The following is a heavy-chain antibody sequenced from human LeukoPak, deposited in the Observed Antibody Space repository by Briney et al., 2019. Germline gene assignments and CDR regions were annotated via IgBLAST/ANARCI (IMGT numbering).Heavy chain of an antibody. CDR3: ARDLDYAFDY. D-gene: IGHD4-17*01. CDR1: GGSISSGDYY. V-gene: IGHV4-30-4*01. Sequence: SETLSLTCTVSGGSISSGDYYWSWIRQPPGKGLEWIGYIYYSGSTYYNPSLKSRVTISVDTSKNQFPLKLSSVTAADTAVYYCARDLDYAFDYWGQGTLVTVSS. CDR2: IYYSGST. J-gene: IGHJ4*02.